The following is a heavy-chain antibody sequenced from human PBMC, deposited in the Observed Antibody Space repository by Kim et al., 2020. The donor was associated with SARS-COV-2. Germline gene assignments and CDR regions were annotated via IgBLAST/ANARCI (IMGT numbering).Heavy chain of an antibody. J-gene: IGHJ1*01. CDR3: AKGGLLWFGELFYFQH. V-gene: IGHV3-30*18. CDR1: GFTFSSYG. D-gene: IGHD3-10*01. CDR2: ISYDGSNK. Sequence: GGSLRLSCAASGFTFSSYGMHWVRQAPGKGLEWVAVISYDGSNKYYADSVKGRFTISRDNSKNTLYLQMNSLRAEDTAVYYCAKGGLLWFGELFYFQHWGQGTLVTVSS.